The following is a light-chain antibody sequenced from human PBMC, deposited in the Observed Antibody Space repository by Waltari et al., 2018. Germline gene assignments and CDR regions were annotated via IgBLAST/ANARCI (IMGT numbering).Light chain of an antibody. CDR1: RGHSHNI. Sequence: QLVLTQSPSAPASLGASLKLTCTLTRGHSHNIIAWPQKQPGKGPRYLMKVHSDGSHTKGDEIPDRFSGSSSGAERYLTIASLQSEDEADYYCQTGGHGTWVFGGGTKLTVL. CDR3: QTGGHGTWV. CDR2: VHSDGSH. V-gene: IGLV4-69*01. J-gene: IGLJ3*02.